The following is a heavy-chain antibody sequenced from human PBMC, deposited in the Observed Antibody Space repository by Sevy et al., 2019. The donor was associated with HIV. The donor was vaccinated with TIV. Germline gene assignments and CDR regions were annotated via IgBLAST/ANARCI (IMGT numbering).Heavy chain of an antibody. CDR1: GFTFGDYC. V-gene: IGHV3-49*04. CDR3: RRWKAAQSIFDY. D-gene: IGHD6-13*01. J-gene: IGHJ4*02. CDR2: LKSDVFGGIV. Sequence: GGSLRLSFTASGFTFGDYCMSWVRQAPGKGLDWVAFLKSDVFGGIVDKAASVGGRFVISRDDSKTIAYLQMNDLKTEDTGVYYCRRWKAAQSIFDYWGQGALVTVSS.